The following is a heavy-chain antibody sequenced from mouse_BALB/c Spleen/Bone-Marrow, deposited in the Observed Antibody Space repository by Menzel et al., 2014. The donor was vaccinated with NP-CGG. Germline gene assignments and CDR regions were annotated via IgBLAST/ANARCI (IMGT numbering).Heavy chain of an antibody. J-gene: IGHJ3*01. CDR2: MNPESSTI. CDR3: ARLHYYDHFAY. D-gene: IGHD1-2*01. V-gene: IGHV4-1*02. CDR1: GFDFSRFW. Sequence: DVKLVESGGGLVQPGGSLKLSCAASGFDFSRFWMSWVRQAPGKGLEWIGEMNPESSTINYTPSLKDKFIISRDNAKNTLYLQMSKVRSEDTALYYCARLHYYDHFAYWGQGTLVTVSA.